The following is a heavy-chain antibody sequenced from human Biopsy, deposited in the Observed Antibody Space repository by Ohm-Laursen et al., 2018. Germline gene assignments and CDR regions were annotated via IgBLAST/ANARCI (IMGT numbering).Heavy chain of an antibody. CDR1: GGPIDSYY. J-gene: IGHJ2*01. V-gene: IGHV4-59*12. Sequence: TLSLTCTVSGGPIDSYYWSWIRQPPGKALEWIGYIYFTGRTSYNPSLKSRVTMSVNTSKKQFSLRLSSVTAADTAVCYCASAGYNPDWNFDLWGRGTPVAVSS. D-gene: IGHD5-24*01. CDR3: ASAGYNPDWNFDL. CDR2: IYFTGRT.